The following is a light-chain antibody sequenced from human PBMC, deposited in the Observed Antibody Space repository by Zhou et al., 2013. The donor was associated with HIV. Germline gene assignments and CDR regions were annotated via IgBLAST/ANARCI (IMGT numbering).Light chain of an antibody. Sequence: EIVLTQSPGTLSLSPGERATLSCRASQSVSTSYLAWYQQKPGQAPRLLIHGTSNRATGIPGRFSGSGSGTDFTLTISGLEPEDFALYYCQQYGGTPSTFGPGTKVDI. J-gene: IGKJ3*01. CDR1: QSVSTSY. V-gene: IGKV3-20*01. CDR2: GTS. CDR3: QQYGGTPST.